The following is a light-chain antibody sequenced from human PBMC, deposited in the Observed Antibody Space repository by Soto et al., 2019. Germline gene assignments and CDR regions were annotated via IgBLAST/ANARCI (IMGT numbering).Light chain of an antibody. V-gene: IGKV1-39*01. J-gene: IGKJ2*01. CDR1: QTISNH. CDR3: QQTYSTPLST. Sequence: DIQMTQSPSSLSASVGDRVTVTCRASQTISNHLNWYQQKPGKAPKPLIYAASSLQSGVPSRFSGSGSGTDFTLTISSLQPEDYATYYCQQTYSTPLSTFGQGTKLEIK. CDR2: AAS.